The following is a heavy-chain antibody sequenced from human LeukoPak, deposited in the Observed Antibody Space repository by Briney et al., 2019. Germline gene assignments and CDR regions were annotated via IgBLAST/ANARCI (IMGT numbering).Heavy chain of an antibody. CDR1: GYTFTSYA. J-gene: IGHJ4*02. CDR3: ATEYY. Sequence: ASVKVSCKASGYTFTSYAMHWVRQAPGQRLEWMGWINAGNGSTKYSQKFQGRVTMTEDTSTDTAYMELSSLRSEDTAVYYCATEYYWGQGTLVTVSS. CDR2: INAGNGST. V-gene: IGHV1-3*01.